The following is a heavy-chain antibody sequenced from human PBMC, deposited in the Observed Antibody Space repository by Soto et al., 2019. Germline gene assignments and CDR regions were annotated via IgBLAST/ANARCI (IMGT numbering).Heavy chain of an antibody. J-gene: IGHJ6*03. D-gene: IGHD2-21*02. CDR1: GYTFTSYG. Sequence: GASVKVSCKASGYTFTSYGISWVRQAPGQGLEWMGWISAYNGNTNYAQKLQGRVTMTTDTSTSTAYMELRSLRSDDTAVYYCARETVTYYYYYYMDVWGKGTTVTVSS. V-gene: IGHV1-18*01. CDR2: ISAYNGNT. CDR3: ARETVTYYYYYYMDV.